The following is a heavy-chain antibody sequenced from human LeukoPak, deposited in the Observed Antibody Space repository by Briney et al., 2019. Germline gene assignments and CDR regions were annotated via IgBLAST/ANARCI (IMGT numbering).Heavy chain of an antibody. V-gene: IGHV3-53*01. CDR2: IYSGGST. CDR1: GFTVSSNY. CDR3: ARDDAVAGHFDY. D-gene: IGHD6-19*01. Sequence: GGSLRLSCAASGFTVSSNYMSWVRQAPGKGLEWVSVIYSGGSTYYADSVKGRFTISRDNSKNTLYLQMNSLRAEDTAVYYCARDDAVAGHFDYWGQGTLVTVSS. J-gene: IGHJ4*02.